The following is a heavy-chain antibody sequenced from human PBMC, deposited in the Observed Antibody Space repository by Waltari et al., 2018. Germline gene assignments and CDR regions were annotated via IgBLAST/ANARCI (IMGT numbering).Heavy chain of an antibody. CDR3: ARVSRRVSERGDYYYGMDV. CDR2: IYTSGST. CDR1: GGSISSYY. Sequence: QVQLQESGPGLVKPSETLSLTCTVAGGSISSYYWSWIRQPAGKGLEWIGRIYTSGSTNYTPSLKSRVTMSVDTSKTQFSLKLSSVTAADTAVYYCARVSRRVSERGDYYYGMDVWGQGTTVTVSS. V-gene: IGHV4-4*07. D-gene: IGHD1-1*01. J-gene: IGHJ6*02.